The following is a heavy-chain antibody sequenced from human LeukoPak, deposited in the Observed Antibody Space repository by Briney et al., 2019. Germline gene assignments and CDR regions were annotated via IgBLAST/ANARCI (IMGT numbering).Heavy chain of an antibody. CDR3: ARDLSSSWYSLGF. D-gene: IGHD6-13*01. V-gene: IGHV3-20*04. Sequence: PGGSLRLSRTDSGITFDDYGLSWVRQAPGKGLEWVAGINWDGGATAYADSVKGRFTISRDNAKNSVFLQMSSLRADDTALYFCARDLSSSWYSLGFWGQGTLVTVSS. CDR2: INWDGGAT. J-gene: IGHJ4*02. CDR1: GITFDDYG.